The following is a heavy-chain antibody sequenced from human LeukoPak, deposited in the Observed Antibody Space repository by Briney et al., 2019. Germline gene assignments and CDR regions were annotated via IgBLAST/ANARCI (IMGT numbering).Heavy chain of an antibody. CDR1: GGSISSGSYY. D-gene: IGHD1-26*01. CDR3: ARDPWELPVWYFDL. Sequence: SQTLSLTCTVSGGSISSGSYYWSWIRQPAGKGLEWIGRIYTSGSTNYNPSLKSRVTISVDTSKNQFSLKLSSVTAADTAVYYCARDPWELPVWYFDLWGRGTLVTVSS. J-gene: IGHJ2*01. CDR2: IYTSGST. V-gene: IGHV4-61*02.